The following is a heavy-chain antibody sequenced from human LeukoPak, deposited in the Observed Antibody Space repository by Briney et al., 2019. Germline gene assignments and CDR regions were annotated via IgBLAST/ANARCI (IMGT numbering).Heavy chain of an antibody. V-gene: IGHV3-23*01. J-gene: IGHJ4*02. CDR3: AKVLVGYYDSSGNDY. CDR2: ISGSGGST. CDR1: GFTFGNYG. D-gene: IGHD3-22*01. Sequence: PGGTLRLSCAASGFTFGNYGMSWVRQAPGKGLEWVSAISGSGGSTYYADSVKGRFTISRDNSKNTLYLQMNSLRAEDTAVYYCAKVLVGYYDSSGNDYWGQGTLVTVSS.